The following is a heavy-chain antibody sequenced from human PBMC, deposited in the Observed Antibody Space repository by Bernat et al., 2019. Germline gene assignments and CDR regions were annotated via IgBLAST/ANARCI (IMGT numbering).Heavy chain of an antibody. CDR1: GGSFSGYY. CDR3: TTYYYDSSGYNFDY. Sequence: VQLQQWGAGLLKPSETLSLTCAVYGGSFSGYYWSWIRQPPGKGLEWVGRIKSKTDGGTTDYAAPVKGRFTISRDDSKNTLYLQMNSLKTEDTAVYYCTTYYYDSSGYNFDYWGQGTLVTVSS. J-gene: IGHJ4*02. D-gene: IGHD3-22*01. CDR2: IKSKTDGGTT. V-gene: IGHV3-15*07.